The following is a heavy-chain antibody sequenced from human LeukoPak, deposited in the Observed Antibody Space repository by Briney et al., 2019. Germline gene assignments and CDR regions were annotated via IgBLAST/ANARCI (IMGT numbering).Heavy chain of an antibody. CDR3: AKGRPPGVIMAGRGGFDY. V-gene: IGHV3-23*01. CDR1: GFTFDSYA. Sequence: GGSLRLSCAASGFTFDSYAMSWVRQAPGKGLEWVSSISGSGGSTYYADSVKGRFTISRDNSKNTLYLQMNSLGAEDTAVYYCAKGRPPGVIMAGRGGFDYWGQGTLVTVSS. CDR2: ISGSGGST. J-gene: IGHJ4*02. D-gene: IGHD5-12*01.